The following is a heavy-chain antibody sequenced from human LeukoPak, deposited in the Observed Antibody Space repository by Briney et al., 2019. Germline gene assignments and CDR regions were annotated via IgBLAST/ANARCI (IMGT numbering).Heavy chain of an antibody. CDR3: ARDPGGNDWFSPNWFDP. Sequence: ASVKVSCKASGYTFTSYGISWVRQAPGQGLEWMGWISAYNGNTNYAQKLQGRVTMTTDTSTSTAYMELSRLRSDDTAVYYCARDPGGNDWFSPNWFDPWGQGTLVTVSS. CDR1: GYTFTSYG. CDR2: ISAYNGNT. V-gene: IGHV1-18*01. J-gene: IGHJ5*02. D-gene: IGHD3-9*01.